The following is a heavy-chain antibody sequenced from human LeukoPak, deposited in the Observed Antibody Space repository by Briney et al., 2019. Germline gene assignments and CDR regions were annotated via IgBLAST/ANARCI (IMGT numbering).Heavy chain of an antibody. D-gene: IGHD3-10*01. CDR2: IYHSGST. J-gene: IGHJ6*02. CDR3: ARGADMVRGIIDGYYYNGMDV. CDR1: GGSISPGGYS. Sequence: SQTLSLTCTVSGGSISPGGYSWNWIRQSPGKDLEWIGHIYHSGSTDYNPSLKSRVTISIDMSKNEFSLKLSSVTAADTAIYYCARGADMVRGIIDGYYYNGMDVWGQGTTVTVSS. V-gene: IGHV4-30-2*06.